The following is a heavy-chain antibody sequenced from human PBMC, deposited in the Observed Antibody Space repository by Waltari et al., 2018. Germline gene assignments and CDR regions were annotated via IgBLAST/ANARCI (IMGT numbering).Heavy chain of an antibody. Sequence: EVQLLESGGGLVQPGGSLRLSCGASGFTFSRYTMNWVRQAPGKGLEWVSAIIGSSVRGYYADSVKGRFTISRDTSKNTLYLQMDSLRADDTATYYCAKDKVPDGLWNFDFWGRGTLVIVSS. J-gene: IGHJ2*01. CDR2: IIGSSVRG. CDR1: GFTFSRYT. CDR3: AKDKVPDGLWNFDF. V-gene: IGHV3-23*01.